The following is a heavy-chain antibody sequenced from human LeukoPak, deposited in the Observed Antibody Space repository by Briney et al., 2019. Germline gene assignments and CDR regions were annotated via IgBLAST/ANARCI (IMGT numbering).Heavy chain of an antibody. CDR3: AAEGDGYNYTGALDY. D-gene: IGHD5-24*01. Sequence: SVKVSCKASGFTSSSSAVQSVRQTRGQRREWIGCIVVGSGNTNYAQKFQERVTITRDMSTSTAYMELSSLRSEDTAVYYCAAEGDGYNYTGALDYWGQGTLVTVSS. V-gene: IGHV1-58*01. J-gene: IGHJ4*02. CDR2: IVVGSGNT. CDR1: GFTSSSSA.